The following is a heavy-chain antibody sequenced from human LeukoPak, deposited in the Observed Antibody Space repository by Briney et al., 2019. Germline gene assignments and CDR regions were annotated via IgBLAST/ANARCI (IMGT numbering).Heavy chain of an antibody. J-gene: IGHJ4*02. CDR2: LYNSGST. V-gene: IGHV3-53*01. CDR3: VRDYGGNPDY. CDR1: GFTVSSNY. Sequence: GGSLRLSCVVSGFTVSSNYMSWVRQAPGKGLEWVSVLYNSGSTHYADSVKGRFTISRDNSKNTLYLQMNSLRAEDTAVYYCVRDYGGNPDYWGQGTLVTVSS. D-gene: IGHD4-23*01.